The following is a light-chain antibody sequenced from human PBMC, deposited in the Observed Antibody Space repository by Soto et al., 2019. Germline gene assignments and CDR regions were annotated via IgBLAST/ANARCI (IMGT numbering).Light chain of an antibody. CDR3: QQYTNWPWT. V-gene: IGKV3-15*01. CDR2: GAS. J-gene: IGKJ1*01. Sequence: EIVMTQAPATLSVSPGERATLSGRASQSVSSNLAWYQQKPGQAPRLLIYGASTRATGIPARFSGGGSGTEFNLTISSLQSAAVAVYYCQQYTNWPWTFGQATQVAIK. CDR1: QSVSSN.